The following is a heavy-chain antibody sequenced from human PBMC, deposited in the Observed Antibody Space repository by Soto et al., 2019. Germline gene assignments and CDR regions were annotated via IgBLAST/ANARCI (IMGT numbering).Heavy chain of an antibody. D-gene: IGHD2-2*01. CDR1: GGSFSGYY. CDR2: INHSGST. J-gene: IGHJ5*02. Sequence: QVQLQQWGAGLLKPSETLSLTCAVYGGSFSGYYWSWIRQPPGKGMEWIGEINHSGSTNYNPSLMSRVTISVDTSKNQFSLKLSSVTAPDTAVYYCARKNGRSPAAKSRRPGSFDPWGQGTLVTVSS. CDR3: ARKNGRSPAAKSRRPGSFDP. V-gene: IGHV4-34*01.